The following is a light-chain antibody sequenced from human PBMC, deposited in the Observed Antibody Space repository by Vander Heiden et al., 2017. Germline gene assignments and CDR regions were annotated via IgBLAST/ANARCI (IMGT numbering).Light chain of an antibody. V-gene: IGKV1-5*01. CDR3: QQYNSYPWT. CDR2: DAS. J-gene: IGKJ1*01. Sequence: DIQMTPSPSTLSASLGDRVTITCRASQSISSWLAWYQQNPGKAPKLLIYDASSLESGVPSRFSGSGSGTEFTLTISSLQPDDFATYYCQQYNSYPWTFGQGTKVEIK. CDR1: QSISSW.